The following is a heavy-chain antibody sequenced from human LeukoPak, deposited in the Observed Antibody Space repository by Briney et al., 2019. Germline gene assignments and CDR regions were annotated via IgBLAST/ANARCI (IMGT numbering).Heavy chain of an antibody. Sequence: PSETLSLTCTVSGGSISSYYWSWIRQPPGKGLEWIGEINHSGSTNYNPSLKSRVTISVDTSRNQFSLKLSSVTAADTAVYYCARDRGVAAAGTHDYYFDYWGQGTLVTVSS. D-gene: IGHD6-13*01. CDR1: GGSISSYY. J-gene: IGHJ4*02. CDR3: ARDRGVAAAGTHDYYFDY. V-gene: IGHV4-34*01. CDR2: INHSGST.